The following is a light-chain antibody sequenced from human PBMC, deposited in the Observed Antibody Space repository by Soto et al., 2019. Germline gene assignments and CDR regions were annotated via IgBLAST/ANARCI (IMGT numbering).Light chain of an antibody. CDR2: EVS. V-gene: IGKV2-30*02. CDR1: QSLIHSDGSTY. Sequence: DVVMTQSPLSLPVTLGQPASISCRSSQSLIHSDGSTYLSWFQQRPGRSPRRLIYEVSDRDSGVPDRFSGSGSGTDSTLKISRVEAEDVGVYYCMQGTHWPWTFGQGTEVEIK. CDR3: MQGTHWPWT. J-gene: IGKJ1*01.